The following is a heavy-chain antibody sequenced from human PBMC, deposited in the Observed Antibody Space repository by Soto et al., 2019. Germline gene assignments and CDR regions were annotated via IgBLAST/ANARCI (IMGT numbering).Heavy chain of an antibody. J-gene: IGHJ6*02. Sequence: GGSLRLSCAASGCTFSSYSMNWVRQAPGKGLEWVSSISSSSSYIYYADSVKGRFTISRDNAKNSLYLQMNSLRAEDTAVYYCARDVPGGYSYGYYYYYGMDVWGQGTTVTVSS. CDR3: ARDVPGGYSYGYYYYYGMDV. D-gene: IGHD5-18*01. CDR2: ISSSSSYI. CDR1: GCTFSSYS. V-gene: IGHV3-21*01.